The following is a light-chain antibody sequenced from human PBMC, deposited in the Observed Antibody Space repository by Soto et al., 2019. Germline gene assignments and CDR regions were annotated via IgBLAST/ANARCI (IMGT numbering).Light chain of an antibody. V-gene: IGLV1-51*02. J-gene: IGLJ3*02. CDR2: EDN. Sequence: QSVLTPPPSVSAAPGQKVTISCSGSSSNIGDNYVSWYKQLPGTAPKLLIFEDNRRPSGIPDRFSGSKSGTSATLGITGLQTGDEADYYCATWDSYLSAGGFGGGTKLTVL. CDR1: SSNIGDNY. CDR3: ATWDSYLSAGG.